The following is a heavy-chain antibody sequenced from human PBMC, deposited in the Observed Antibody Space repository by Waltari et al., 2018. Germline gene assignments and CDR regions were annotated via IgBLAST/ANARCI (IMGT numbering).Heavy chain of an antibody. Sequence: QVQLVESGGGVVQPGRSLRLSCAASGFTFSSYAMHWVRPAPGKGLEWVAVISYDGSNKYYADSVKGRFTISRYNSKNRLYLQMNSLRAEDTAVYYCARGRLRFLEWPRMDVWGQGTTVTVSS. J-gene: IGHJ6*02. CDR2: ISYDGSNK. V-gene: IGHV3-30-3*01. CDR3: ARGRLRFLEWPRMDV. D-gene: IGHD3-3*01. CDR1: GFTFSSYA.